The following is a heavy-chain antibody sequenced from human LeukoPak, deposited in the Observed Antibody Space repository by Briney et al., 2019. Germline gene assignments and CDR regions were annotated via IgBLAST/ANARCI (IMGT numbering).Heavy chain of an antibody. CDR1: GGSISSYY. V-gene: IGHV4-4*07. CDR2: IYTSGST. J-gene: IGHJ6*02. Sequence: SETLSLTCTVSGGSISSYYWSWIRQPAGKGLEWIGRIYTSGSTNYNPSLKSRVTMSVDTSKNQFSLKLSSVTAADTAVYYCAKDHWLLSSETWFYYGLDVWGQGTTVTVSS. CDR3: AKDHWLLSSETWFYYGLDV. D-gene: IGHD2-2*03.